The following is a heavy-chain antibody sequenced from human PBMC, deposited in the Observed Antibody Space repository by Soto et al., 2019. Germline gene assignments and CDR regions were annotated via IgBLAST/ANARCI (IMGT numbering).Heavy chain of an antibody. J-gene: IGHJ6*02. CDR2: INHSGST. CDR3: ARGTFWGLYYYYGMDV. Sequence: SETLSVTWAVYGGSFSGYYWSWIRQPPGKGLEWIGEINHSGSTNYNPSLKSRVTISVDTSKNQFSLKLSSVTAADTAVYYCARGTFWGLYYYYGMDVWGQGTTVTVSS. V-gene: IGHV4-34*01. CDR1: GGSFSGYY. D-gene: IGHD7-27*01.